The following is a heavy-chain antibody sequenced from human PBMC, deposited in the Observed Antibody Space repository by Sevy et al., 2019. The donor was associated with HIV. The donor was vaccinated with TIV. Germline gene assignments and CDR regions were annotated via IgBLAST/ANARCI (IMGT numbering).Heavy chain of an antibody. Sequence: GGSLRLSCTASGYTFPAFSFNWVRQAPGKGLEWLSYISTGTDHIYYADSATGRFNISREDAKNSVYLEMKSLSDQDTALYYCVRRGVDAYNVYFDLWGQGTLVTVPS. CDR1: GYTFPAFS. D-gene: IGHD1-1*01. CDR2: ISTGTDHI. CDR3: VRRGVDAYNVYFDL. V-gene: IGHV3-21*05. J-gene: IGHJ4*02.